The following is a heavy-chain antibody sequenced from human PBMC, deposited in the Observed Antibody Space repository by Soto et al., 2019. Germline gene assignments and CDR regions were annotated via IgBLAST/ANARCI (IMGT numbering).Heavy chain of an antibody. CDR3: ANYLIAARNVY. V-gene: IGHV3-7*03. J-gene: IGHJ4*02. Sequence: GGSLRLSCADSGFTFSSYWMSWVRQAPGKGLEWVATIKQGGSDKYYADSVKGRFTISRDNAKNTLYLQMNSLRAEDTAVYYCANYLIAARNVYWGQGTLVTVSS. CDR1: GFTFSSYW. D-gene: IGHD6-6*01. CDR2: IKQGGSDK.